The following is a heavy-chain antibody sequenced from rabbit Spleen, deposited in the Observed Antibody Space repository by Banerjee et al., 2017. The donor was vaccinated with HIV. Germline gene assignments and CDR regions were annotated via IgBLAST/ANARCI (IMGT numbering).Heavy chain of an antibody. Sequence: QQQLEESGGGLVKPGGTLTLTCTASGFSFSGHSVMCWVRQAPGKGLEWIARLHGGDQFINYATWAKGRFTVTKTSSTTVTIEMTSLTAADTATYFCAGGDGSSWGLWGQGTLVTVS. V-gene: IGHV1S45*01. J-gene: IGHJ4*01. CDR3: AGGDGSSWGL. CDR1: GFSFSGHSV. D-gene: IGHD5-1*01. CDR2: LHGGDQFI.